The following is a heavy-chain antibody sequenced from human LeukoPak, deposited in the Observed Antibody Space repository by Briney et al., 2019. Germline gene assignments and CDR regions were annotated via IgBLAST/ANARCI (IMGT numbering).Heavy chain of an antibody. J-gene: IGHJ5*02. CDR2: ISAYNGNT. V-gene: IGHV1-18*01. CDR1: GYTFTSYG. Sequence: ASVKVSCKASGYTFTSYGISWVRQAPGQGLEWMGWISAYNGNTNYAQKLQGRVTMTTDTSTSTAYMELRSLRSDDTAVYYCARNVLLWFGELSKESNWFDPWGQGTLVTVSS. D-gene: IGHD3-10*01. CDR3: ARNVLLWFGELSKESNWFDP.